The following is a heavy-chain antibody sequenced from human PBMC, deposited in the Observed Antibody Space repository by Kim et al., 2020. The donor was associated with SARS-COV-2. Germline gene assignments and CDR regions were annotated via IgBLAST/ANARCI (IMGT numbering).Heavy chain of an antibody. CDR1: GGSISSSSYY. Sequence: SETLSLTCTVSGGSISSSSYYWGWIRQPPGKGLEWIGSIYYSGSTYYNPSLKSRVTISVDTSKNQFSLKLSSVTAADTAVYYCARQTPDYGGNSGLRRPPCYFDYWGQGTLVTVSS. J-gene: IGHJ4*02. CDR2: IYYSGST. D-gene: IGHD4-17*01. V-gene: IGHV4-39*01. CDR3: ARQTPDYGGNSGLRRPPCYFDY.